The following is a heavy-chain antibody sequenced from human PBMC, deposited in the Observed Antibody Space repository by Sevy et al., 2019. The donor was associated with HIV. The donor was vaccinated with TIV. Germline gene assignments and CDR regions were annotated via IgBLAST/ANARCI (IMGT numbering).Heavy chain of an antibody. J-gene: IGHJ6*03. CDR1: GFTFSSYS. Sequence: GGSLRLSCAASGFTFSSYSMNWVRQAPGKGLEWVSYISSSSSTIYYADSVKGRFTISRDNAKNSLYLQMNSLRDEDTAVYYCARDRRGGDRYYYCYYMDFWGKGTTVTVSS. CDR3: ARDRRGGDRYYYCYYMDF. D-gene: IGHD2-21*02. CDR2: ISSSSSTI. V-gene: IGHV3-48*02.